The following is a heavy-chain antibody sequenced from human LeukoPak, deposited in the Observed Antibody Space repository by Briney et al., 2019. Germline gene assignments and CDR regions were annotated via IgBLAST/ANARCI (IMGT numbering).Heavy chain of an antibody. V-gene: IGHV4-59*08. Sequence: SETLSRTVTVSGGCIISYFWSWIRLPPGNGLEWIGYMYYSGATNYNPSLKSRVTMSVDTSMTHFSLQLSSVTVADTAVYYCARSDVLTAYAMALWGQGTLVIVSS. D-gene: IGHD3-9*01. CDR1: GGCIISYF. CDR3: ARSDVLTAYAMAL. J-gene: IGHJ4*02. CDR2: MYYSGAT.